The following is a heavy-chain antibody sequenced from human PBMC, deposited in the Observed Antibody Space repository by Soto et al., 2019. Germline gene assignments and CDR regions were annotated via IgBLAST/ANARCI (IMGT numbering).Heavy chain of an antibody. V-gene: IGHV3-30*04. CDR2: ISYDGSNK. CDR3: ARDGGHGSLPRYLYFDY. Sequence: GGSLRLSCAASGFTFSSYAMHWVRQAPGKGLEWVAVISYDGSNKYYADSVKGRFTISRDNSQNTLYLQMNSLRAEDTSLYYCARDGGHGSLPRYLYFDYWGQGTLVTVSS. D-gene: IGHD3-10*01. CDR1: GFTFSSYA. J-gene: IGHJ4*02.